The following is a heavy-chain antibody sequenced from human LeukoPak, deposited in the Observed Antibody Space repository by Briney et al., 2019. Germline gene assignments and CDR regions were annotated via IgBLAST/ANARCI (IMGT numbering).Heavy chain of an antibody. CDR1: GNTLSDYY. J-gene: IGHJ4*02. CDR2: INPNNGAT. V-gene: IGHV1-2*02. Sequence: GASVKVSCKASGNTLSDYYIHWVRQAPGQGLEWMGWINPNNGATDYAQNFQGRVTMTRDTSISTAYMELSSLTSDDTAVFYCAREGISSVRYSEALDYWGQGTLVTVSS. CDR3: AREGISSVRYSEALDY. D-gene: IGHD1-26*01.